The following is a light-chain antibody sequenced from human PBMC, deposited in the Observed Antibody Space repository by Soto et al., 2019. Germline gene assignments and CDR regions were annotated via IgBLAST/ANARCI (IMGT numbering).Light chain of an antibody. CDR3: SSYTSTTTRV. V-gene: IGLV2-14*03. CDR1: SSDVGGYNY. CDR2: EVS. J-gene: IGLJ1*01. Sequence: QSALTRPASVSGSPGQSITISCTGTSSDVGGYNYVSWYQQHPGKGPKLMIYEVSNRPSGVSNRFSGSKSGNTATLTISGLQAEDEADYYCSSYTSTTTRVFGTGTKVTVL.